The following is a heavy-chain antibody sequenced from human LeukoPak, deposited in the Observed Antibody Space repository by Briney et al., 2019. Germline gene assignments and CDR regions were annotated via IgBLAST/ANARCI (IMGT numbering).Heavy chain of an antibody. V-gene: IGHV3-33*01. D-gene: IGHD6-13*01. CDR1: GITFSSYG. J-gene: IGHJ5*02. CDR3: ARENRIRQLATNNWFDP. CDR2: IWYDGSNK. Sequence: GGSLRLSCAASGITFSSYGMHWVRQAPGKGLEWVAVIWYDGSNKYYADSVKGRFTISRDNSKNTLYLQMNSLRAEDTAVYYCARENRIRQLATNNWFDPWGQGTLVTVSS.